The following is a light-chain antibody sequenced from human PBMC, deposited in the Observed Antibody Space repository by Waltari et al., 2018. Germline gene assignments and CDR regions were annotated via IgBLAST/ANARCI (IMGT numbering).Light chain of an antibody. CDR1: QSVSSS. Sequence: EIVLTQSPATLSLYPGERATLSCRASQSVSSSLAWYQQTPGQAPRLLIYDASNRATGIPARFSGSRSGTDFTLTISSLEPEDFTVYYCQLRTNLMFTFGQGSKLEI. CDR2: DAS. V-gene: IGKV3-11*01. CDR3: QLRTNLMFT. J-gene: IGKJ2*01.